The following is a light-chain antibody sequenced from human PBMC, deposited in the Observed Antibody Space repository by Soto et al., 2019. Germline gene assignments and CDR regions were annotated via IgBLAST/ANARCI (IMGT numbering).Light chain of an antibody. CDR3: QQYGRTSWT. CDR1: QSVSTNF. CDR2: GAS. J-gene: IGKJ1*01. V-gene: IGKV3-20*01. Sequence: EFVLTQSPGTLSLSPGEGATLSCRASQSVSTNFFAWYQQKPGQAPRLLIYGASTRATGIPDRFSGSGSGTDFTLTISRLEPEDFAVYYCQQYGRTSWTFGQGTKLDI.